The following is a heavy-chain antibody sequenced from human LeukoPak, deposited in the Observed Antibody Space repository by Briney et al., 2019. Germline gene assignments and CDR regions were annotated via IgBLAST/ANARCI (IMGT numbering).Heavy chain of an antibody. CDR3: ARGSGGYYDAFDI. Sequence: ASVKVSCKASGYSFTGYYMHWVRQAPGQGLEWMGWINPNSGGTNYAQKFQDRVTMTRDTSISTAYMELSRLRSDDTALYYCARGSGGYYDAFDIWGQGTMVTVSS. CDR1: GYSFTGYY. CDR2: INPNSGGT. J-gene: IGHJ3*02. V-gene: IGHV1-2*02. D-gene: IGHD1-26*01.